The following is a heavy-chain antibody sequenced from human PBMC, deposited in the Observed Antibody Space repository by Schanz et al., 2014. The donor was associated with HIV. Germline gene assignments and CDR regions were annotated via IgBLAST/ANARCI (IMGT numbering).Heavy chain of an antibody. CDR3: ARDPEGIAAAGSDY. D-gene: IGHD6-13*01. CDR1: GYTFTSYG. J-gene: IGHJ4*02. V-gene: IGHV1-18*01. CDR2: ISAYNGNT. Sequence: QVQLVQSGAEVKKPGASVKVSCKASGYTFTSYGISWVRQASGQGLEWMGWISAYNGNTNYAPKFQGRVTMTRDTSTTTVYMELRSLRSDDRAVYYCARDPEGIAAAGSDYWGQGTLVTVSS.